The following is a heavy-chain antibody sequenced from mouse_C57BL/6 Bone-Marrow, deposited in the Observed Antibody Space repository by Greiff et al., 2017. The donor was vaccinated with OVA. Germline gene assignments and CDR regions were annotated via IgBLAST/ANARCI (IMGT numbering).Heavy chain of an antibody. CDR3: ARHERPQGGYFDV. V-gene: IGHV1-81*01. CDR2: IYPRSGNT. Sequence: VKLMESGAELARPGASVKLSCKASGYTFTSYGISWVKQRTGQGLEWIGGIYPRSGNTYYNEKFKGKATLTADKSSSTAYMELRSLTSEDSAVYFCARHERPQGGYFDVWGTGTTVTVSS. J-gene: IGHJ1*03. CDR1: GYTFTSYG.